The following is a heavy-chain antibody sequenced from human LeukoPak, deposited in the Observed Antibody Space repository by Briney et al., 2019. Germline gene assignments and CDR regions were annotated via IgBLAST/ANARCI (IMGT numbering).Heavy chain of an antibody. CDR2: IWYDGSNK. J-gene: IGHJ4*02. CDR1: GFTFSSYG. D-gene: IGHD2-15*01. CDR3: ARNPLGYCSGGSCYYFDY. Sequence: GGSLRLSCAASGFTFSSYGMHWVRQAPGKGLEWVAVIWYDGSNKYCADSVKGRFTISRDNSKNTLYLQMNSLRAEDTAVYYCARNPLGYCSGGSCYYFDYWGQGTLVTVSS. V-gene: IGHV3-33*01.